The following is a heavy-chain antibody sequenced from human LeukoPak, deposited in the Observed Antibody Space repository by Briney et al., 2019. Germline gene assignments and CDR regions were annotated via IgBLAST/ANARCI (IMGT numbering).Heavy chain of an antibody. V-gene: IGHV3-74*01. CDR1: GFFFSSFW. CDR2: LNEDGGIT. J-gene: IGHJ4*02. D-gene: IGHD3-16*01. CDR3: TRDIGGRSAY. Sequence: PGGSLRLSCEASGFFFSSFWMHWVRQAPGEGLVWVSRLNEDGGITNYADFAKGRFTISRDNARNTLYLQMNSLSADDTAVYYCTRDIGGRSAYWGQGTLVTVSS.